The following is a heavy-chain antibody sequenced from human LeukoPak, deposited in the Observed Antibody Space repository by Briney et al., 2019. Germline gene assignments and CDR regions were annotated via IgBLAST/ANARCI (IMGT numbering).Heavy chain of an antibody. J-gene: IGHJ6*03. CDR1: GYTFTSYG. V-gene: IGHV1-18*01. D-gene: IGHD6-13*01. CDR3: ARDGLSSSWYRNYYYYYYMDV. CDR2: ISAYNGNT. Sequence: ASVKVSCKASGYTFTSYGISWVRQAPGQGLEWMGWISAYNGNTNYAQKLQGRVTMTTDTSTSTAYKELRSLRSDDTAVYYCARDGLSSSWYRNYYYYYYMDVWGKGTTVTVSS.